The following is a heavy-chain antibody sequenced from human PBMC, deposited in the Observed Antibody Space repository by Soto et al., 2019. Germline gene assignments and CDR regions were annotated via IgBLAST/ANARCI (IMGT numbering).Heavy chain of an antibody. CDR2: ISYDGSNK. Sequence: QVQLVESGGGVVQPGRSVRLSCAASGFTFSSYAMHWVRQAPGKGLEWVAVISYDGSNKYYADSVKGRFTISRDNSKNTLYLQMNSLRAEDTAEYYCARAGIVGAYFDYWGQGTLVTVSS. J-gene: IGHJ4*02. V-gene: IGHV3-30-3*01. CDR1: GFTFSSYA. D-gene: IGHD1-26*01. CDR3: ARAGIVGAYFDY.